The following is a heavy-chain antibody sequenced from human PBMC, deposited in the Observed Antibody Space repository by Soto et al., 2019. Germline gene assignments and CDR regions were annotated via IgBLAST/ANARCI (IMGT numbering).Heavy chain of an antibody. D-gene: IGHD3-10*01. CDR1: GGTFSSYA. V-gene: IGHV1-69*13. J-gene: IGHJ3*02. Sequence: SLKVSCKASGGTFSSYAISWVRQAPGQGLEWMGGIIPIFGTANYAQKFQGRVTITADESTSTAYMELSSLRSEDTAVYYCAREGPGITMVFDISGQGTMVTVSS. CDR2: IIPIFGTA. CDR3: AREGPGITMVFDI.